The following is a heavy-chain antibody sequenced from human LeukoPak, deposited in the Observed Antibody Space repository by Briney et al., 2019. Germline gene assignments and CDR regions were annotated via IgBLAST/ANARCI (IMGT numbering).Heavy chain of an antibody. CDR3: AKDPYYYDSSDYLRDVRGYFDL. CDR2: LWFDGSNT. J-gene: IGHJ2*01. Sequence: GRSLRLSCAASGFTFSSYGMHWVRQAPGKGLEWVAVLWFDGSNTYYADSVKGRFTISRDNSKNTLYLQMNNLRAEDTAVYYCAKDPYYYDSSDYLRDVRGYFDLWGRGTLVTVSS. D-gene: IGHD3-22*01. V-gene: IGHV3-33*06. CDR1: GFTFSSYG.